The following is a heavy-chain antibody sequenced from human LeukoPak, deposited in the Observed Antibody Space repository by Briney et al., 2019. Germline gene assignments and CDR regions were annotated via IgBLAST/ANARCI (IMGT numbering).Heavy chain of an antibody. CDR1: GYTFTSYD. CDR3: ARDPAPLRGTSDNWFDP. J-gene: IGHJ5*02. D-gene: IGHD2-2*01. CDR2: MNPNSGNT. V-gene: IGHV1-8*01. Sequence: ASVKVSCKASGYTFTSYDINWVRQATGQGLEWMGWMNPNSGNTGYAQKFQGRVTMTRNTSISTAYMELSSLRSEDTAVYYCARDPAPLRGTSDNWFDPWGQGTLVSVSS.